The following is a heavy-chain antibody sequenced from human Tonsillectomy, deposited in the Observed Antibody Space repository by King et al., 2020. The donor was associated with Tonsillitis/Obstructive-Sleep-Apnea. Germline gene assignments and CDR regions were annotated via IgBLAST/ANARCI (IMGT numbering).Heavy chain of an antibody. CDR3: ATSYCSGGSCYLLHAFDI. J-gene: IGHJ3*02. CDR1: GGSISSSNW. Sequence: QLQESGPGLVKPSGTLSLTCAVSGGSISSSNWWSWVRQPPGKGLEWIGGIYHSGSTNYNPSLKSRVTISVDKSKNQFSLKLSSVTAADTAVYYCATSYCSGGSCYLLHAFDIWGQGTMVTVSS. D-gene: IGHD2-15*01. V-gene: IGHV4-4*02. CDR2: IYHSGST.